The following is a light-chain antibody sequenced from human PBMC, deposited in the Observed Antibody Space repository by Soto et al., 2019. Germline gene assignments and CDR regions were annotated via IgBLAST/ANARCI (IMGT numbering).Light chain of an antibody. J-gene: IGKJ2*03. CDR3: PKYSPYSYS. CDR2: GTS. CDR1: QSTTGW. Sequence: DIQMTQSPSTLSASIGDRVTITCRASQSTTGWLAWYQQKPGKAPKLLIYGTSSLDTGVPSRFSVSGAGTEFTLTLTYLQPDDFATYYCPKYSPYSYSFGQGTKLEIK. V-gene: IGKV1-5*03.